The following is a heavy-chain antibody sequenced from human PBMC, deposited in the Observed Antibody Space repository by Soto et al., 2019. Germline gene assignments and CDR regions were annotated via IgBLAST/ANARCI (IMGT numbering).Heavy chain of an antibody. D-gene: IGHD5-12*01. CDR1: GGSISSSSYY. Sequence: LSISCIFSGGSISSSSYYWCWIRQPPGQGLEWIGSIYYSGSTYYNPSLKSRVTLSVDTSKTPFSLNLSFLTAADTAVFYCARDQVGNSGYLYDYDIDVGRQGTTVTV. CDR2: IYYSGST. CDR3: ARDQVGNSGYLYDYDIDV. V-gene: IGHV4-39*02. J-gene: IGHJ6*02.